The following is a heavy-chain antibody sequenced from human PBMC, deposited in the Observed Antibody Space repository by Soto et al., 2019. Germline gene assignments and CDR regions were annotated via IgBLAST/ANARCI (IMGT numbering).Heavy chain of an antibody. Sequence: QVQLVQSGAEVKKPGSSVKVSCKASGGTFSSYAISWVRQAPGQGLEWMGGIIPIFGTANFAQKFQGRVTITADESTSTAYMELSSLRSEDTAVYYCARDDYGDFGRRYYGMDVWGQGTTVTVSS. CDR3: ARDDYGDFGRRYYGMDV. CDR1: GGTFSSYA. D-gene: IGHD4-17*01. V-gene: IGHV1-69*01. J-gene: IGHJ6*02. CDR2: IIPIFGTA.